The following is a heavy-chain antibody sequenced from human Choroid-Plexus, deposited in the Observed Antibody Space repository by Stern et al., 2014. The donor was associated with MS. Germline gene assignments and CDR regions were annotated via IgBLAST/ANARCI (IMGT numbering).Heavy chain of an antibody. CDR2: VSYDGSNK. CDR3: AKDRHYLTYFFDH. V-gene: IGHV3-30*18. J-gene: IGHJ5*02. Sequence: QVQLVESGGGVVQPGRPLRLSCVASGFTFGSCAMHWVRQAPGKGLEWVAGVSYDGSNKYYADSMKGRFTISRDNSQNTLYMQMSSLRPEDTAVYYCAKDRHYLTYFFDHWGQGSLVTASS. CDR1: GFTFGSCA. D-gene: IGHD2/OR15-2a*01.